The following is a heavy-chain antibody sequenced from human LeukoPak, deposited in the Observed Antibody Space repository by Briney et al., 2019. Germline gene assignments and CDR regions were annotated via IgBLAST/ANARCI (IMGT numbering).Heavy chain of an antibody. CDR2: IIPIFGTA. J-gene: IGHJ4*02. D-gene: IGHD2-2*01. Sequence: ASVKVSCKASGGTFSSYAISWVRQAPGQGLEWMGGIIPIFGTANYAQKFQGRVTITTDESTSTAYMELSSLRSEDTAVYYCARGGYCSSTSCYEIGYWGQGTLVTVSS. CDR1: GGTFSSYA. CDR3: ARGGYCSSTSCYEIGY. V-gene: IGHV1-69*05.